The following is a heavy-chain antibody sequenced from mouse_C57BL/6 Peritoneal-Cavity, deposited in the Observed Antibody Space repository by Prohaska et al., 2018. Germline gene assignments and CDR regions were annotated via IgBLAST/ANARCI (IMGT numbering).Heavy chain of an antibody. CDR3: ARGGSVNWYVDV. J-gene: IGHJ1*03. CDR1: GYTFTDYY. CDR2: INPNNGGT. Sequence: EVQLQQSGPELVKPGASVKISCKASGYTFTDYYMNWVKQSHGKSLEWIGDINPNNGGTSYNQKFKGKATLTVDKSSSTAYMERRSLTSEDSAVYYCARGGSVNWYVDVWGTGTTVTVSS. V-gene: IGHV1-26*01.